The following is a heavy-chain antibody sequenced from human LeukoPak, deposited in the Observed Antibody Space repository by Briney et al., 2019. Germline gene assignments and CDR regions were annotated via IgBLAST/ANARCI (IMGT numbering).Heavy chain of an antibody. J-gene: IGHJ4*02. CDR3: AKGRGYSYGPFDY. CDR1: GGTFSSYA. V-gene: IGHV1-69*05. Sequence: SVKVSCKAAGGTFSSYAISWVGQAPGQGLEWMGRIILFFGTAKYAHKFQRRVTSTTDESTSTAYMELSRLTSEGPAVYYCAKGRGYSYGPFDYWGQGTLVTVSS. D-gene: IGHD5-18*01. CDR2: IILFFGTA.